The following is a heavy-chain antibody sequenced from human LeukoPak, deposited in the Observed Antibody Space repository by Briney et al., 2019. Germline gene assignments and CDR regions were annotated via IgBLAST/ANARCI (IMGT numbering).Heavy chain of an antibody. V-gene: IGHV3-23*01. D-gene: IGHD6-13*01. Sequence: GGSLRLSCAASGFTFSSYAMSWVRQAPGKGLEWVSAISGSGGSTYYADSVKGRFTISRDNSKNTLYLQMNSLRAEDTVVYYCAKDLGHIAAAGSLTNNWFDPWGQGTLVTVSS. J-gene: IGHJ5*02. CDR1: GFTFSSYA. CDR2: ISGSGGST. CDR3: AKDLGHIAAAGSLTNNWFDP.